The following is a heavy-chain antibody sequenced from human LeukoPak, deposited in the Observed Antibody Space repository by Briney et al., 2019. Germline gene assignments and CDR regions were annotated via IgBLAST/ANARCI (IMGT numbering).Heavy chain of an antibody. Sequence: PGRSLRLSCAASGFTFSSYAMHWVRQAPGKGLEWVAVISYDGSNKYYTDSVKGRFTISRDNSKNTLYLQMNSLRAEDTAVYYCAREPYYYDSSGHDYWGQGTLLTVSS. CDR3: AREPYYYDSSGHDY. CDR2: ISYDGSNK. D-gene: IGHD3-22*01. J-gene: IGHJ4*02. CDR1: GFTFSSYA. V-gene: IGHV3-30-3*01.